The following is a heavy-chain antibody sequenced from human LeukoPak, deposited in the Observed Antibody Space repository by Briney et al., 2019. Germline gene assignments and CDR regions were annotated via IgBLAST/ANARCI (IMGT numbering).Heavy chain of an antibody. Sequence: SETLSLNCAVYGGSFSGYYWSWIRQPPGKGLEWIGEINHSGSTNYNPSLKSRVTISVDTSKNQFSLKLSSVTAADTAVYYCASITIFGVAGFDPWGQGTLVTVSS. CDR3: ASITIFGVAGFDP. J-gene: IGHJ5*02. CDR1: GGSFSGYY. CDR2: INHSGST. V-gene: IGHV4-34*01. D-gene: IGHD3-3*01.